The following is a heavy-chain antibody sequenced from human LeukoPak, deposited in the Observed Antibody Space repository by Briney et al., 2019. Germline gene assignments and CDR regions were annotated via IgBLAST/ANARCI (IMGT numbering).Heavy chain of an antibody. CDR2: IYHSGST. CDR3: ARRYYDGSGRAFDY. V-gene: IGHV4-4*02. J-gene: IGHJ4*02. Sequence: PSETLSLTCAVSGGSISTSNWWSWVRQPPGKGLEWIGEIYHSGSTNYNPSLKGRVTISVDKSKNQFSLKLTSVTAADTAVYFCARRYYDGSGRAFDYWGPGTLVTVSS. D-gene: IGHD3-10*01. CDR1: GGSISTSNW.